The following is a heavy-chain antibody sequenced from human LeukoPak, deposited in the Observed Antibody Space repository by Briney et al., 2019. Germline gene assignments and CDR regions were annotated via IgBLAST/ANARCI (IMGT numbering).Heavy chain of an antibody. V-gene: IGHV3-33*01. D-gene: IGHD6-13*01. Sequence: GGSLRLSCAASGLIFSNYGMHWVRQAPGRGLEWVAVIFYDGSKQYYADSVKGRFTISRGNSKNTLSLQMNSLRAEDTAVYYCARDIRSWYFDYWGQGTLVTVAS. CDR3: ARDIRSWYFDY. J-gene: IGHJ4*02. CDR1: GLIFSNYG. CDR2: IFYDGSKQ.